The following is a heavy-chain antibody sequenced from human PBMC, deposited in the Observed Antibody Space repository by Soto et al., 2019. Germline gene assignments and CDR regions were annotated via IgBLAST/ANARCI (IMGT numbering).Heavy chain of an antibody. J-gene: IGHJ6*03. CDR3: ARDFSQYTKPLHYYMDV. V-gene: IGHV3-21*01. CDR2: ISSSSSYI. D-gene: IGHD2-8*01. Sequence: GGSLRLSCAASGFTFSSYSMNWVRQAPGKGLEWVSSISSSSSYIYYADSVKGRFTISRDNAKNSLYLQMNSLRAEDTAVYYCARDFSQYTKPLHYYMDVWGKGTTVTVSS. CDR1: GFTFSSYS.